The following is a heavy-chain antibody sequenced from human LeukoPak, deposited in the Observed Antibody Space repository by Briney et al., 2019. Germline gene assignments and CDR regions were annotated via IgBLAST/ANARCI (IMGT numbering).Heavy chain of an antibody. CDR1: GFTFSNYY. J-gene: IGHJ3*02. D-gene: IGHD1-1*01. CDR2: ISGSSTTI. Sequence: PGGSLRLSCAASGFTFSNYYMNWVRQAPGKGLGWVSYISGSSTTIYYADSVKGRFTISRDNAKNSLYLQMHSLRAEDTAVYYCARAYNWNDRVAFDIWGQGTMVTVSS. V-gene: IGHV3-48*01. CDR3: ARAYNWNDRVAFDI.